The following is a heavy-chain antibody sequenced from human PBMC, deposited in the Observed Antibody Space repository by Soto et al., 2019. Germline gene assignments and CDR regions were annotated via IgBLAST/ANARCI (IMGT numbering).Heavy chain of an antibody. CDR1: GYTFTGYY. CDR2: INPNSGGT. J-gene: IGHJ6*02. D-gene: IGHD4-17*01. Sequence: ASVKVSCKASGYTFTGYYMHWVRQAPGQGLEWMGWINPNSGGTNYAQKFQGWVTMTRDTSISTAYMELSRLRSDDTAVYYCARAATVATPGYYYYGMDVWGQGTTVTVSS. CDR3: ARAATVATPGYYYYGMDV. V-gene: IGHV1-2*04.